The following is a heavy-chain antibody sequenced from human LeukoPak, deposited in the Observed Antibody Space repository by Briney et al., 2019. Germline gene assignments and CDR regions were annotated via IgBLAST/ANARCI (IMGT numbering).Heavy chain of an antibody. CDR3: ASLSPDYDSSDYYAFDI. CDR2: IYHRGST. J-gene: IGHJ3*02. Sequence: SETLSLTCAVSGGSISSSNWWSWVRQPPGKGLEWIGEIYHRGSTNYNPSLKSRVTISVDKSKNQFSLKLSSVTAADTAVYYCASLSPDYDSSDYYAFDIWGQGTMVTVSS. V-gene: IGHV4-4*02. CDR1: GGSISSSNW. D-gene: IGHD3-22*01.